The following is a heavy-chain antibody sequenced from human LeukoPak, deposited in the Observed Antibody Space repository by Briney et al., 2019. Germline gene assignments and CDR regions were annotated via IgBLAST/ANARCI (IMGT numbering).Heavy chain of an antibody. CDR2: INHSGST. Sequence: ESSETLSLTCAVYGGSFSGYYWSWIRQPPGKGLEWIGEINHSGSTNYNPSLKSRVIISVDTSKNQFSLKLSSVTAADTAVYYCARGAYYDFWSGQTTFDYWGQGTLVTVSS. CDR1: GGSFSGYY. J-gene: IGHJ4*02. D-gene: IGHD3-3*01. CDR3: ARGAYYDFWSGQTTFDY. V-gene: IGHV4-34*01.